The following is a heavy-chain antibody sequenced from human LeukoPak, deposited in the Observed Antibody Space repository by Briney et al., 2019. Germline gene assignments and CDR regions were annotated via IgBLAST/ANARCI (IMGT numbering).Heavy chain of an antibody. J-gene: IGHJ6*03. CDR1: GFTFSSYG. Sequence: GGSLRLSCAASGFTFSSYGMHWVRQAPGKGLEWVANIKQDGSEKYYVDSVKGRFTISRDNAKNSLYLQMNSLRAEDTAVYYCAREKETLLSITMVRGLIRRHYYMDVWGKGTTVTISS. V-gene: IGHV3-7*01. CDR2: IKQDGSEK. CDR3: AREKETLLSITMVRGLIRRHYYMDV. D-gene: IGHD3-10*01.